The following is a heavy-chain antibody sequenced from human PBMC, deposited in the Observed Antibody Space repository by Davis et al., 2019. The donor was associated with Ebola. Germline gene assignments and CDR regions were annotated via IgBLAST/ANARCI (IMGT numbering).Heavy chain of an antibody. J-gene: IGHJ2*01. CDR3: AKDAEDGSGNWFFDF. D-gene: IGHD5-24*01. Sequence: PGGSLRLSCGASGFTFSRHSMNWVRQAPGKGLEWIAFISSGGHDTYYADSVRGRFTISRDNAKNLLYLQLNSLRDEDTDLYYCAKDAEDGSGNWFFDFRGRGALVTVSS. V-gene: IGHV3-48*02. CDR2: ISSGGHDT. CDR1: GFTFSRHS.